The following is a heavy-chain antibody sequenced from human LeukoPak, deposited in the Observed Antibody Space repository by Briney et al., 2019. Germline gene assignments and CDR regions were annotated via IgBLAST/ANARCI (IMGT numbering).Heavy chain of an antibody. CDR2: ISGSGGSI. J-gene: IGHJ4*02. D-gene: IGHD6-19*01. Sequence: GGSLRLSCEASGFTFSSYGMSWVRQAPGKGLEWVSGISGSGGSIYYADSLKGRFTISRDNAKNSLYLQMNSLRAEDTAVYYCARDQVRRPITVAGIINSFDYWGQGTLVTVSS. V-gene: IGHV3-23*01. CDR3: ARDQVRRPITVAGIINSFDY. CDR1: GFTFSSYG.